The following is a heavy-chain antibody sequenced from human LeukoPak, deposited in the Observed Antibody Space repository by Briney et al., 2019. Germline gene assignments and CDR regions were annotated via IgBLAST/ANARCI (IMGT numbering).Heavy chain of an antibody. CDR2: ITSSSSSI. Sequence: GGSLRLSCVASGFSFNDYSMNWVRQAPGKGLEWISYITSSSSSIYYADSVKGRFTISRDNAKNSLYLQMNSLRAEDTAVYYCARDGNYYDSSGYYYWGQGTLVTVSS. CDR3: ARDGNYYDSSGYYY. V-gene: IGHV3-48*01. D-gene: IGHD3-22*01. J-gene: IGHJ4*02. CDR1: GFSFNDYS.